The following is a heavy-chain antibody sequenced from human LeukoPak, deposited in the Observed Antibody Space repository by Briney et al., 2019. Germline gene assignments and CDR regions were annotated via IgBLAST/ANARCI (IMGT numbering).Heavy chain of an antibody. J-gene: IGHJ4*02. CDR2: MNPNSGNT. CDR3: ARGQMWALGRYSGTY. V-gene: IGHV1-8*02. D-gene: IGHD5-12*01. Sequence: GASVKVSCKASGGTFSSYAISWVRQATGQGLEWMGWMNPNSGNTGYAQKFQGRVTMTRNTSISTAYMELSSLRSEDTAVYYCARGQMWALGRYSGTYWGQGTLVTVSS. CDR1: GGTFSSYA.